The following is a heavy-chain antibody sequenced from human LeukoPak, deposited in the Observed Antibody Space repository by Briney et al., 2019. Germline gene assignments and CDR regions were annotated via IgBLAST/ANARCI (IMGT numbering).Heavy chain of an antibody. CDR3: ARNLVYNYGFDY. CDR1: GGSVSSGIYY. V-gene: IGHV4-61*01. J-gene: IGHJ4*02. D-gene: IGHD5-18*01. Sequence: TSETLSLTCTVSGGSVSSGIYYWSWIRQPPGKGLELIGHIYYSGTIIYNPSLRSRVTISVDMSKNQFSLKLSSVTAADTAVYYCARNLVYNYGFDYWGQGTLVTVSS. CDR2: IYYSGTI.